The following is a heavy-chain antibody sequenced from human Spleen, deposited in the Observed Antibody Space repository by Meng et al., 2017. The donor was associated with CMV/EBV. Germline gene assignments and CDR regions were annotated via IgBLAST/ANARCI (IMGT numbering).Heavy chain of an antibody. CDR3: ARGQHNSMIFVRRSTFFDY. CDR2: IRHTGST. Sequence: SCIGDSWTCGHQGPGKRLAWRGEIRHTGSTNYNPSLNSRVPTSDNTSKIQFSPNQNSVTAAVTAVYFWARGQHNSMIFVRRSTFFDYWGRGTLVTVSS. V-gene: IGHV4-34*01. J-gene: IGHJ4*02. D-gene: IGHD3/OR15-3a*01. CDR1: SCIGDS.